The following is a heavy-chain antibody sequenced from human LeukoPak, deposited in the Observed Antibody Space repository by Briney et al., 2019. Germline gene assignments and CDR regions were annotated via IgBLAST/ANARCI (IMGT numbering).Heavy chain of an antibody. V-gene: IGHV3-48*03. Sequence: GGSLRLSCAASGFTFSSYEMNWVRQAPGKGLEWVSYISSSGSTIYYADSVKGRFTISRDNAKNSLYLQMNSPRAEDTAVYYCARTWGSSSWYPDAFDIWGQGTMVTVSS. CDR1: GFTFSSYE. J-gene: IGHJ3*02. CDR2: ISSSGSTI. CDR3: ARTWGSSSWYPDAFDI. D-gene: IGHD6-13*01.